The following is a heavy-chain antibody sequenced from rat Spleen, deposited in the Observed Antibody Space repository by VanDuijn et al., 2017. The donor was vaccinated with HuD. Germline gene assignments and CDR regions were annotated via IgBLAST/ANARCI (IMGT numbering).Heavy chain of an antibody. CDR1: GFTFSSYW. CDR2: ISSDGGYT. V-gene: IGHV5-58*01. CDR3: AVAGFGY. D-gene: IGHD4-4*01. J-gene: IGHJ2*01. Sequence: EVQLVESGGGLVQPGRSLELSCVASGFTFSSYWMYWVRQAPGKGLEWVSSISSDGGYTYYPDSVKGRFTISRDNAENTVYLRMNSLRSEDTATYYCAVAGFGYWGQGVMVTVSS.